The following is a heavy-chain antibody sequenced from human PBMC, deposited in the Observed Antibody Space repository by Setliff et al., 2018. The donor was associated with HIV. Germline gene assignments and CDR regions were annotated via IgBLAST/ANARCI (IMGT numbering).Heavy chain of an antibody. V-gene: IGHV1-2*06. CDR3: ASQFGAYDSSGYEHDAFNI. J-gene: IGHJ3*02. CDR1: GYTLSEYY. D-gene: IGHD3-22*01. CDR2: INPNTGGT. Sequence: GASVKVSCKASGYTLSEYYMHWVRQAPGQGFEWMGRINPNTGGTKFAQKFQGSVTMTRDTSISTAYMELRRLRSDDTAVYYCASQFGAYDSSGYEHDAFNIWGQGTMVTVSS.